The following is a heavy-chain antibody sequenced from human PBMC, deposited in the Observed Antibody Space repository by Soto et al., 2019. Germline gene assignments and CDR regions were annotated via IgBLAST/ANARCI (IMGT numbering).Heavy chain of an antibody. Sequence: EVQLVESGGGLVQPGGSLRLSCAASGFTFSSYAMHWVRRAPGKGLEYVSVISGNGGSTYYANSVKGRFTISRDNSKNTRYLQMGSLRAEDMAVYYCARRGYGLYLDYWGQGTLVTVSS. CDR2: ISGNGGST. CDR1: GFTFSSYA. CDR3: ARRGYGLYLDY. V-gene: IGHV3-64*01. J-gene: IGHJ4*02. D-gene: IGHD3-10*01.